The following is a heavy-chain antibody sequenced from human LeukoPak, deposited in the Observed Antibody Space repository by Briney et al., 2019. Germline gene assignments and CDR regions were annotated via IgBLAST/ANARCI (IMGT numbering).Heavy chain of an antibody. CDR3: AKDIKLAASYAFDI. CDR2: ISWNSGSI. D-gene: IGHD6-6*01. J-gene: IGHJ3*02. V-gene: IGHV3-9*01. Sequence: GGSLRLSCAASGFTFDDYAMHWVRQAPGKGLEGVSGISWNSGSIGYADSVKGRFTISRDNAKNSLYLQMNSLRAEDTALYYCAKDIKLAASYAFDIWGQGTMVTVSS. CDR1: GFTFDDYA.